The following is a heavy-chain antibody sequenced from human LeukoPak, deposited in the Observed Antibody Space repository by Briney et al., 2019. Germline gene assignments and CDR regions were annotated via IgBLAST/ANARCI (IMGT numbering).Heavy chain of an antibody. V-gene: IGHV4-39*01. J-gene: IGHJ4*02. D-gene: IGHD4-11*01. CDR3: ARRTVTTWGVDY. CDR1: GGSISSSSYY. Sequence: SETLSLTCTVSGGSISSSSYYWGWIRQPPGKGLEWIGSIYYSGSTYYNPSLKSRVTISVDTSKNQFSLKLSSVTAADTAVYYCARRTVTTWGVDYWGQGTPVTVSS. CDR2: IYYSGST.